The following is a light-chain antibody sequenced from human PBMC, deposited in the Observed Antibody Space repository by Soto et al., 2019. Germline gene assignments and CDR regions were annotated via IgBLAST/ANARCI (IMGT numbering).Light chain of an antibody. CDR3: CSYVGDTTLV. V-gene: IGLV2-23*01. CDR2: EDT. CDR1: GNYIESYNL. J-gene: IGLJ2*01. Sequence: QSALTQPASVSGSPGQSITISCTGSGNYIESYNLISWYQQHPGKAPKLIIYEDTQRPSGVSHRFSASESGNTASLTISGLQAGDEADYYCCSYVGDTTLVFGGGTKPTVL.